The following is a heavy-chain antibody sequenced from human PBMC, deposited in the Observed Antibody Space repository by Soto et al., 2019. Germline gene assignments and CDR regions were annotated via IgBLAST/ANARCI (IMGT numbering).Heavy chain of an antibody. Sequence: ASVKVSCKASGYTFTSYAMHWVRQAPGQRLEWMGWINAGNGNTKYSQKFQGRVTITRDTSASTAYMELSSLRSEDTAVYYCARGGLLEWFQDPCFDYWGQGTLVTVS. CDR3: ARGGLLEWFQDPCFDY. J-gene: IGHJ4*02. V-gene: IGHV1-3*01. D-gene: IGHD3-3*01. CDR2: INAGNGNT. CDR1: GYTFTSYA.